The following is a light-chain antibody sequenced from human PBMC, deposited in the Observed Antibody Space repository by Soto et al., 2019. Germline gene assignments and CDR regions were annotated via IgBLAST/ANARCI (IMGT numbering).Light chain of an antibody. CDR2: TAS. CDR3: QQANSFPLT. V-gene: IGKV1-12*01. Sequence: DIPMTQSPSSVSASVGDRVTITCRASQGISSLLAWYQQKPGKAPNLLIHTASSLQSGVPSRFSGSGSGTEFTLTISSLQPGDFATYYCQQANSFPLTLGGGTKVEIK. CDR1: QGISSL. J-gene: IGKJ4*01.